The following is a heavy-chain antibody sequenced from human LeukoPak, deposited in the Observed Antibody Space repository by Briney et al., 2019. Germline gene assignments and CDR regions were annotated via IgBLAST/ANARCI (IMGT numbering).Heavy chain of an antibody. CDR1: GFTFSSYA. CDR2: ISGSGGST. D-gene: IGHD6-19*01. Sequence: AGGSLRLSCAASGFTFSSYAMSWVRQAPGKGLEWVSAISGSGGSTYYADSVKGRFTISRDNSKNALYLQMNSLRAEDTAVYYCAKALLQWPQGIDYWGQGTLVTVSS. J-gene: IGHJ4*02. CDR3: AKALLQWPQGIDY. V-gene: IGHV3-23*01.